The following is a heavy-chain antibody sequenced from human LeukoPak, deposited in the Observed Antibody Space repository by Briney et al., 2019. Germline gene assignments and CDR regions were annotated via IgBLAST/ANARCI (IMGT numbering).Heavy chain of an antibody. CDR3: ARHLAAATSAFDY. V-gene: IGHV4-59*01. CDR2: LYSTGGRT. J-gene: IGHJ4*02. CDR1: GGSISSFY. D-gene: IGHD6-13*01. Sequence: SETLSLTCAVSGGSISSFYWSWIRQPPGKGLEWIAYLYSTGGRTNYNPSLKSRVTISVDPSKIHFSLKMNSVTTADTAVYYCARHLAAATSAFDYWGRGALVTVSS.